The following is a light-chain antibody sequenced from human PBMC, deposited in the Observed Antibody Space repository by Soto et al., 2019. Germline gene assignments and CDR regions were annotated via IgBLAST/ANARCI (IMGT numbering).Light chain of an antibody. Sequence: SALTQPASVSGSPGQSITISCTGTSSDVGTYNYVSWYQHHPGKAPKLIIYEVSNRPSGVSNRFSGSKSGRTASLTISGLQAEDEADYHCSSYTRDTALVFGTGTKGTVL. V-gene: IGLV2-14*01. CDR1: SSDVGTYNY. J-gene: IGLJ1*01. CDR3: SSYTRDTALV. CDR2: EVS.